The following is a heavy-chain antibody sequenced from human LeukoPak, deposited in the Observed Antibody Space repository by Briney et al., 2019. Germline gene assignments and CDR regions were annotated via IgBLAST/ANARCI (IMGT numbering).Heavy chain of an antibody. V-gene: IGHV3-23*01. CDR2: MSGSGGST. CDR1: GFTFSSYA. J-gene: IGHJ6*03. D-gene: IGHD3-3*01. Sequence: GGSLRLSCAASGFTFSSYAMSWVRQAPEKGLELVSGMSGSGGSTYHADSVKGRFTISRDNSKNTLYLQMNSLRAEDTAVYYCAKIGRRYDFWTGYYEEEVDYMDVWGKGTPVTVSS. CDR3: AKIGRRYDFWTGYYEEEVDYMDV.